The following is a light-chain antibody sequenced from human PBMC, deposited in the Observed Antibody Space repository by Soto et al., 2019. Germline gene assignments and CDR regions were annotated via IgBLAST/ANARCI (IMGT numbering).Light chain of an antibody. V-gene: IGKV1-5*03. CDR3: QQYNTYST. Sequence: DIQMTQSPSTLSASAGDRVTITCRASQNIRSWLAWYQQKPGKAPKLLIYKASSLESGVPSRFSGSGSGTEFTLTISSLQPDDFATYYCQQYNTYSTFGQGTRLEIK. CDR2: KAS. CDR1: QNIRSW. J-gene: IGKJ5*01.